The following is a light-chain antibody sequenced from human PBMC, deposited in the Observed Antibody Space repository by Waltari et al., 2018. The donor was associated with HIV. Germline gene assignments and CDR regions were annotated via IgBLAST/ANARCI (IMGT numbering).Light chain of an antibody. Sequence: SYVLTQPPSVSVAPGKTASITCGGNNIETKSDHWNQQKPGQAPVLVIYYDSDRPSGIPERFSGSNSGNTATLTITRVEAGDEADYFCQVWDPTTDHMVFGGGTKLTVL. CDR2: YDS. V-gene: IGLV3-21*04. CDR3: QVWDPTTDHMV. J-gene: IGLJ3*02. CDR1: NIETKS.